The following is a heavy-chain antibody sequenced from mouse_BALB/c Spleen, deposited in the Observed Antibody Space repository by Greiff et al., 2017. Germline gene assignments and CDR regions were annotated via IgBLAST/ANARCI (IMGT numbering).Heavy chain of an antibody. CDR3: ARAIITTVPYYFDY. CDR1: GFTFTDYY. V-gene: IGHV7-3*02. J-gene: IGHJ2*01. CDR2: IRNKANGYTT. D-gene: IGHD1-2*01. Sequence: EVQGVESGGGLVQPGGSLRLSCATSGFTFTDYYMSWVRQPPGKALEWLGFIRNKANGYTTEYSASVKGRFTISRDNSQSILYLQMNTLRAEDSATYYCARAIITTVPYYFDYWGQGTTLTVSS.